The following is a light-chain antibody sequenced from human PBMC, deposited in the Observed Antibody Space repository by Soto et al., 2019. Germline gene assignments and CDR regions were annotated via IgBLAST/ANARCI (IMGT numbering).Light chain of an antibody. V-gene: IGLV2-8*01. J-gene: IGLJ1*01. CDR2: GVT. CDR3: SSSAGRRMYD. CDR1: SSDVGTYDY. Sequence: QSALTQPPSASGSPGQSVTFSCTGTSSDVGTYDYVSWYQQYQGKAPKLLIYGVTRRPSGVPDRFSGSKSGNTAALTVSGLQSEDAASYYCSSSAGRRMYDCGSRTKVT.